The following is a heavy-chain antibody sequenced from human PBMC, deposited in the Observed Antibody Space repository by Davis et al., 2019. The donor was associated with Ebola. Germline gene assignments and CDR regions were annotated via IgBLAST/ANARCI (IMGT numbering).Heavy chain of an antibody. Sequence: ASVKVSCKTSGYTFTGHYVHWVRQAPGQGLEWMGWIDPNSGDPNFEQKFQGRVTMTRDTSISTAYMELSRLRSDDTAVYYCARDVATFYFDYWGQGTPVTVSS. D-gene: IGHD5-12*01. J-gene: IGHJ4*02. CDR1: GYTFTGHY. CDR3: ARDVATFYFDY. V-gene: IGHV1-2*02. CDR2: IDPNSGDP.